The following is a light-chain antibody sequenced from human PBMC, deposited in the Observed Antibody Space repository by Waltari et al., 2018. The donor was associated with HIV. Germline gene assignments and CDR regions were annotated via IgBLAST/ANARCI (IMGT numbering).Light chain of an antibody. V-gene: IGKV1-39*01. CDR3: QQSYSSSPT. Sequence: DIQMTQSPSSLSASIGDRVTITCRASQSVGTFVNWYQQKAGKGPKLLIYAASNLQSGVPSRFRGTGSGTQFTLTLSSVQREDFANYFCQQSYSSSPTFGQGTRLEIK. J-gene: IGKJ2*01. CDR2: AAS. CDR1: QSVGTF.